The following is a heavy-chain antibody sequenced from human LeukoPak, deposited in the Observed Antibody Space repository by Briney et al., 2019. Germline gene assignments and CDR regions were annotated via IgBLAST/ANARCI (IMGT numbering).Heavy chain of an antibody. J-gene: IGHJ4*02. V-gene: IGHV5-51*01. CDR3: ARWDSIWPNNHLFYY. CDR1: GYSFTSYW. CDR2: IYPGDSDT. Sequence: KAGESLKISCRGCGYSFTSYWIGWVRQMPGKGLEWMGVIYPGDSDTRYSPSFQGQVTISADKSISTAYLQWSSLKASDTAMYYCARWDSIWPNNHLFYYWVQGTLVTVSS. D-gene: IGHD6-13*01.